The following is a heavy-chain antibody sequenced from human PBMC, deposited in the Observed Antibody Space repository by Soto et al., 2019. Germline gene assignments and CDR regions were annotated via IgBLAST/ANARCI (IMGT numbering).Heavy chain of an antibody. D-gene: IGHD2-2*03. CDR3: AGCGYCSSTSYRISYGMDV. CDR1: GGTFSSYA. CDR2: IIPIFGTA. J-gene: IGHJ6*02. V-gene: IGHV1-69*01. Sequence: QVQLVQSGAEVKKPGSSVKVSCKASGGTFSSYAISWVRQAPGQGLEWMGGIIPIFGTANYAQKFQGRVTITEDESTSTAYVELSRLRSEDTAVYYCAGCGYCSSTSYRISYGMDVWGQGTTVTVSS.